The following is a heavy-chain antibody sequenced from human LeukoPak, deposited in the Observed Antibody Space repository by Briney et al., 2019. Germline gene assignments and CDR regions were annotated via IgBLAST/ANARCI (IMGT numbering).Heavy chain of an antibody. J-gene: IGHJ5*02. Sequence: SETLSLTCTVSGGSISSYYWSWIRQPAGKGLEWIGRIYTSGSTNYNPSLKSRVTMSVDTSKNQFSLKLSSVTAADTAVYYCAREDYDFWSGYYIRWFDPWGQGTLVTVSS. CDR1: GGSISSYY. D-gene: IGHD3-3*01. CDR2: IYTSGST. V-gene: IGHV4-4*07. CDR3: AREDYDFWSGYYIRWFDP.